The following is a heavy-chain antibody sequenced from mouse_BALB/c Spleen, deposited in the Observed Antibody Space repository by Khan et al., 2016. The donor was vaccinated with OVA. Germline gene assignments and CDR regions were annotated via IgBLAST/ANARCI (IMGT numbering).Heavy chain of an antibody. CDR1: GYTFTSYV. D-gene: IGHD1-1*01. CDR3: APVGNYYVSFAY. J-gene: IGHJ3*01. V-gene: IGHV1S136*01. CDR2: IYLFNDDT. Sequence: VQLKESGPELVKPGASVKMSCKASGYTFTSYVMHWVKQKPGLGLEWIGYIYLFNDDTKYNEKFKGKATLTSDKSSSTAYMELSSLTSEDSAVYYCAPVGNYYVSFAYWGQGTRVTVSA.